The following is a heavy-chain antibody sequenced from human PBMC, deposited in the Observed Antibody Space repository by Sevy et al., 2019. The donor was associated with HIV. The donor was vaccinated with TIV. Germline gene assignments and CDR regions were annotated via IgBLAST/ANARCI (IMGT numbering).Heavy chain of an antibody. CDR1: GFTFSGSA. CDR2: IRSTANSYAT. J-gene: IGHJ6*02. D-gene: IGHD3-10*01. V-gene: IGHV3-73*01. CDR3: TRLVNYYGSGSYYNGYYYGMDV. Sequence: GGSLRLSCAASGFTFSGSAMHWVRQASGKGLEWVGRIRSTANSYATAYAASVKGRFTISRDDSKNTAYLQMNSLKTEYTAVYYCTRLVNYYGSGSYYNGYYYGMDVWGQGTTVTVSS.